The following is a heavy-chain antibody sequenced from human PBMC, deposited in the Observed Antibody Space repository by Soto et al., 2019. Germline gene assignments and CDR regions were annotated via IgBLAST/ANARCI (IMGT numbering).Heavy chain of an antibody. CDR3: AREPVLRYFDWSRGWFDP. D-gene: IGHD3-9*01. CDR2: IIPIFGTA. V-gene: IGHV1-69*06. CDR1: GGTFSSYA. Sequence: SVKVSCKASGGTFSSYAISWVRQAPGQGLEWMGGIIPIFGTANYAQRFQGRVTITADKSTSTAYMELSSLRSEDTAVYYCAREPVLRYFDWSRGWFDPWGQGTLVTVSS. J-gene: IGHJ5*02.